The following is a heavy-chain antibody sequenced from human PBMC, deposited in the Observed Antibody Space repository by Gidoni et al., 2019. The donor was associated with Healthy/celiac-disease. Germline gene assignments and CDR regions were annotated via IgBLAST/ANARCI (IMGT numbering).Heavy chain of an antibody. J-gene: IGHJ3*02. D-gene: IGHD6-19*01. CDR3: ARAAQWLGKNAFDI. CDR2: TYYRYKWYN. CDR1: GDSVSRNSAS. V-gene: IGHV6-1*01. Sequence: QVQLQQSGPGLVTPSQTLSLTCALSGDSVSRNSASWNWIRQSPSRGLEWLGRTYYRYKWYNDYAVSLKSRITINPDTSKNQFSLQLNSVTPEDTAVYYCARAAQWLGKNAFDIWGQGTMVTVSS.